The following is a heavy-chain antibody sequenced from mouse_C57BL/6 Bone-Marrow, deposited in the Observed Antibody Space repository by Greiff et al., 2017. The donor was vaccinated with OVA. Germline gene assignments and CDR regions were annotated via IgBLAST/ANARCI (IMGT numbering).Heavy chain of an antibody. J-gene: IGHJ2*01. D-gene: IGHD1-1*01. CDR3: AREGYYGSSSFDY. CDR2: INPNNGGT. CDR1: GYTFTDYY. Sequence: VQLQQSGPELVKPGASVKISCKASGYTFTDYYMNWVKQSHGKSLEWIGDINPNNGGTRYNQKFKGKATLTVDKSSSTAYMGLRSLTSEDSAVYYCAREGYYGSSSFDYWGKGTTLTVSS. V-gene: IGHV1-26*01.